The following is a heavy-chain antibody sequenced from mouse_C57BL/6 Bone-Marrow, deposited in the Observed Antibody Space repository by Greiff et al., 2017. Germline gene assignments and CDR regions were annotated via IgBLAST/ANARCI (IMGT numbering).Heavy chain of an antibody. CDR2: FYPGSGST. D-gene: IGHD1-1*01. CDR1: GYTFTSDW. CDR3: ARQAYYYGSSPFAY. Sequence: QVQLKQPGAELVKPGASVKMSCKASGYTFTSDWLTWVKRRPGQDLQWFGDFYPGSGSTNYNEKFKNKATLTVDPSSSTAYMQLSSLTSEDSAVYYCARQAYYYGSSPFAYWGQGTLVTVSA. J-gene: IGHJ3*01. V-gene: IGHV1-55*01.